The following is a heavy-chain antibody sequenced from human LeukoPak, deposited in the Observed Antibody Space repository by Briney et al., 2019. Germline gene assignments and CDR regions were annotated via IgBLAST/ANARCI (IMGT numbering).Heavy chain of an antibody. CDR1: GFTVSSNY. CDR3: ARENYGDYASYYGMDV. Sequence: PGGSLRLSCAASGFTVSSNYMSWVRQAPGKGLEWVSVIYSGGSTYYADSVKGRFTISRDNSKNTLYLQMNSLRAEDTAVYYCARENYGDYASYYGMDVWGQGTTVTVSS. D-gene: IGHD4-17*01. CDR2: IYSGGST. J-gene: IGHJ6*02. V-gene: IGHV3-66*01.